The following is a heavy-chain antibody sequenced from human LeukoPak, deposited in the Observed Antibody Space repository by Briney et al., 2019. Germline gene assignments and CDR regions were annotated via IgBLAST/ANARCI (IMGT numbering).Heavy chain of an antibody. V-gene: IGHV1-2*02. CDR2: INPNSGGT. CDR1: GYTFTGYY. J-gene: IGHJ5*02. CDR3: ARGTPSPVNNWFDP. D-gene: IGHD1-14*01. Sequence: ASVKVSCKASGYTFTGYYMHWVRQAPGQGLEWMGWINPNSGGTNYAQKFQGRVTMTRDTSTSTVYMELSSLRSEDTAVYYCARGTPSPVNNWFDPWGQGTLVTVSS.